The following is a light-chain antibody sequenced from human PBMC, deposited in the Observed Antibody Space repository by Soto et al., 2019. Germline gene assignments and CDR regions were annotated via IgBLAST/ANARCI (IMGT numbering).Light chain of an antibody. J-gene: IGKJ2*01. V-gene: IGKV3-11*01. CDR2: DAS. Sequence: EIVLTQSPATLSLSPGERATLYCRASQSISSYLAWYHQKPGQSPRLLFYDASIRAAGIPASFSGSGSVTDVTLTISSLEPEDLTVYYCQHRSAWPRTFGGGTKLEIK. CDR3: QHRSAWPRT. CDR1: QSISSY.